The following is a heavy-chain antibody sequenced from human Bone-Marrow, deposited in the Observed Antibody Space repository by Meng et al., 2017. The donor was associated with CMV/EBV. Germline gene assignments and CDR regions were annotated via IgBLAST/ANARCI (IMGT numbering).Heavy chain of an antibody. CDR1: GGTFSSYA. Sequence: ASVKVSCKASGGTFSSYAISWVRQAPGQGLEWMGWISAYNGNTNYAQKLQGRVTMTTDTSTSTAYMELRSLRSDDTAVYYCARFQWLNPAYYYYYGMDVWGQGTTVTVSS. CDR3: ARFQWLNPAYYYYYGMDV. V-gene: IGHV1-18*01. D-gene: IGHD5-18*01. J-gene: IGHJ6*02. CDR2: ISAYNGNT.